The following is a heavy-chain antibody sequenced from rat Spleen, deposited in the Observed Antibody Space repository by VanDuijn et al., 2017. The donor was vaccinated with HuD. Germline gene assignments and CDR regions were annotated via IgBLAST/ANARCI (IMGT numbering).Heavy chain of an antibody. CDR2: ISTGGGNT. CDR3: STAGSFTDYYFAGGFDY. V-gene: IGHV5-27*01. CDR1: GFTFSDYG. Sequence: EVQLVESGGGLVQPGRSLKLSCVASGFTFSDYGMNWIRQAPGKGLEWVAYISTGGGNTYYRDSVKGRFTVSRDNAKSTLYLQMDSLRSEDTATYYCSTAGSFTDYYFAGGFDYWGQGVMVTVSS. D-gene: IGHD1-6*01. J-gene: IGHJ2*01.